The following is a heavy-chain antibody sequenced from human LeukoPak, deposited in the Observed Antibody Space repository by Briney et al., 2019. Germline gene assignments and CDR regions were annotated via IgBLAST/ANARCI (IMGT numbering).Heavy chain of an antibody. V-gene: IGHV1-8*01. CDR1: GYTFTSYD. CDR2: MNPNSGNT. CDR3: AGTMVRGLIDAFDI. Sequence: ASVKVSCKASGYTFTSYDINWVRQTTGQGLEWMGWMNPNSGNTGYAQKFQGRVTMTRNTSISTAYMELSSLRSEDTAVYYCAGTMVRGLIDAFDIWGQGTMVTVSS. D-gene: IGHD3-10*01. J-gene: IGHJ3*02.